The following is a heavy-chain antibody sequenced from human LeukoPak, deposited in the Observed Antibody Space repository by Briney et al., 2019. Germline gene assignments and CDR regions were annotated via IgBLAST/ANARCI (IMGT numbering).Heavy chain of an antibody. V-gene: IGHV1-69*04. Sequence: ASVKVSCKASGGTFSSYAISWARQAPGQGLEWMGRIIPIFGIANYAQKFQGRVTITADKSTSTAYMELSSLRSEDTAVYYCARARAAPPSYYGMDVWGQGTTVTVSS. CDR2: IIPIFGIA. J-gene: IGHJ6*02. CDR3: ARARAAPPSYYGMDV. D-gene: IGHD6-25*01. CDR1: GGTFSSYA.